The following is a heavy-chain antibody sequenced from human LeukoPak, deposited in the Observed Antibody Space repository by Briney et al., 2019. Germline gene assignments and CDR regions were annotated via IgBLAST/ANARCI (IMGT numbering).Heavy chain of an antibody. CDR2: IYHSGST. D-gene: IGHD3-10*01. V-gene: IGHV4-4*02. Sequence: PSETLSLTCAVSGGSISRSYWWTWVRQPPGKGLEWIGEIYHSGSTNYNPSLNSRVTISVDKSKNQLSLELSSMTAADTAVYYCARVITTVRERWFDPWGQGILVTVSS. CDR3: ARVITTVRERWFDP. J-gene: IGHJ5*02. CDR1: GGSISRSYW.